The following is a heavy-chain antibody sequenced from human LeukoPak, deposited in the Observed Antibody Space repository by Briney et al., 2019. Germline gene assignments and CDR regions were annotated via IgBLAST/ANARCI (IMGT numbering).Heavy chain of an antibody. V-gene: IGHV3-64D*06. D-gene: IGHD5-18*01. CDR3: VKTAPRDTAMSHFDY. J-gene: IGHJ4*02. Sequence: PGGSLRLSCSASGFTYSSYAMHWVRQAPGKGLEYVSAISSNGGSTYYADSEKGRFTISRYNSKNTLYLQMSSLRAEDTAVYYCVKTAPRDTAMSHFDYWGQGTLVTVSS. CDR2: ISSNGGST. CDR1: GFTYSSYA.